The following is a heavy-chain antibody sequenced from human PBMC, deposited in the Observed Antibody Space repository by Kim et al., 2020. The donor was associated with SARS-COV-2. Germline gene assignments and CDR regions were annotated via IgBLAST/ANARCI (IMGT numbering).Heavy chain of an antibody. Sequence: SETLSLTCAVYGGSFSGYYWSWIRQPPGKGLEWIGEINHSGSTNYNPSLKSRVTISVDTSKNQFSLKLSSVTAADTAVYYCARGVKGAAVPKARTANWFDPWGQGTLVTVSS. CDR3: ARGVKGAAVPKARTANWFDP. CDR2: INHSGST. V-gene: IGHV4-34*01. CDR1: GGSFSGYY. J-gene: IGHJ5*02. D-gene: IGHD6-13*01.